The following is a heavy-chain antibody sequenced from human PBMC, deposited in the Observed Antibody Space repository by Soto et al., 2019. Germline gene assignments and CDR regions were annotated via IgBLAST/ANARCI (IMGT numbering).Heavy chain of an antibody. CDR3: AELNYYYYTMDV. CDR1: GGSISSYY. J-gene: IGHJ6*02. CDR2: IYYSGTT. Sequence: SETLSLTCTVSGGSISSYYWSWIRQPPGKGLEWIGYIYYSGTTSYNPSLKSRVTISIGTSKNEFSLRLSSVTAADTAVYYCAELNYYYYTMDVWGLGTTVTVS. V-gene: IGHV4-59*01.